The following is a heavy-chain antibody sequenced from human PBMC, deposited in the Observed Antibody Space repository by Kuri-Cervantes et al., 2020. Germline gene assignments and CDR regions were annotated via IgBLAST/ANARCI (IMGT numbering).Heavy chain of an antibody. CDR3: ARDRMGYYYYGMDV. CDR1: GFTFSSYW. J-gene: IGHJ6*02. Sequence: GESLKISCAASGFTFSSYWMHWVRQAPGKGLEWVAVIWYDGSNKYYADSVKGRFTISRDNSKNTLYLQMNSLRAEDTAVYYCARDRMGYYYYGMDVWGQGTTVTVSS. D-gene: IGHD2-15*01. V-gene: IGHV3-33*08. CDR2: IWYDGSNK.